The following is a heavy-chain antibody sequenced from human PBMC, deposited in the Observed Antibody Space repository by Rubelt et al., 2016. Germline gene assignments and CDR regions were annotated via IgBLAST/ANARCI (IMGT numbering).Heavy chain of an antibody. V-gene: IGHV4-39*07. CDR1: GGSISSTLYY. J-gene: IGHJ4*02. D-gene: IGHD1-26*01. Sequence: QLQLQQSGPGLVKPSETLSLTCTVSGGSISSTLYYWGWIRQPPGKGLEWIASIYYSRSTYYNPSLKSRVTISVDTSKTRLSLKLSSVTAADTAVYYCARLQWELSTIDFWGQGTLVTVSS. CDR2: IYYSRST. CDR3: ARLQWELSTIDF.